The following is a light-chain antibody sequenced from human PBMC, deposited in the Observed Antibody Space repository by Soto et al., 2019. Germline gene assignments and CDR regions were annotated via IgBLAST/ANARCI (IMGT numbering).Light chain of an antibody. CDR3: QQYGSSPLT. J-gene: IGKJ4*01. CDR2: GAS. V-gene: IGKV3-20*01. Sequence: EIVLTQSPGTLSLSPGERATLSCRASQSVFSSYLAWYQQKPGQAPRLLIYGASSRATGIPDRFSGSGSGTDVTLTISILEPEDVAVYYCQQYGSSPLTFGGGTKVEIK. CDR1: QSVFSSY.